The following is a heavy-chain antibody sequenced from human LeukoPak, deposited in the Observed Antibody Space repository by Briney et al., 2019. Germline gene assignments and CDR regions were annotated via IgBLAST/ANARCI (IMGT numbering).Heavy chain of an antibody. Sequence: GGSLRLSCAASGFTFTNYGTHWVRQAPGKGLEWVAFIRYDGSTKYYADSVRGRFTISRDNSKNTLYLQMDSLRAEDTAVYYCAKDGRGYSGYDLYYFDYWGQGTLVTVSS. V-gene: IGHV3-30*02. CDR2: IRYDGSTK. D-gene: IGHD5-12*01. J-gene: IGHJ4*02. CDR1: GFTFTNYG. CDR3: AKDGRGYSGYDLYYFDY.